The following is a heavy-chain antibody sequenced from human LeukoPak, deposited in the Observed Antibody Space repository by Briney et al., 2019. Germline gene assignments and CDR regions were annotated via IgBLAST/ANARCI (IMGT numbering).Heavy chain of an antibody. CDR1: GFTFSNYA. V-gene: IGHV3-23*01. Sequence: PGGSLRLSCAASGFTFSNYAMSWVRQAPGKGLEWVSSISGSDGNTYYADSVKGRFTISRDNSKNTLYLHMNSLRAEDTAVYYCAKDRSTAVTPRGNWFAPWGQGTLVTVSS. CDR2: ISGSDGNT. CDR3: AKDRSTAVTPRGNWFAP. D-gene: IGHD4-23*01. J-gene: IGHJ5*02.